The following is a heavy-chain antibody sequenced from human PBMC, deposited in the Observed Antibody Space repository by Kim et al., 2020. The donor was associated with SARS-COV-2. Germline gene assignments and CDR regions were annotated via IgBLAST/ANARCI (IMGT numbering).Heavy chain of an antibody. CDR3: ARLRGYCSGGACSFDFDY. CDR1: GGSMGSHF. J-gene: IGHJ4*02. CDR2: MNYFEAA. D-gene: IGHD2-15*01. V-gene: IGHV4-59*11. Sequence: SETLSLTCTVSGGSMGSHFWSWVRQPPGKGLEWIGHMNYFEAARLNPSLNSRVTILLDMSKNQFSLRLSSVTAADTAVYYCARLRGYCSGGACSFDFDYWGQGSLVTVSS.